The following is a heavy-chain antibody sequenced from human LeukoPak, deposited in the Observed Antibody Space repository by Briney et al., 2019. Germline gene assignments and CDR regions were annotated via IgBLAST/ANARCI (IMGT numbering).Heavy chain of an antibody. V-gene: IGHV4-30-4*01. J-gene: IGHJ6*04. CDR2: IYYSGST. CDR1: GGFISSGDYY. D-gene: IGHD3-10*01. CDR3: AREVRMVRGVTHPPYGMDV. Sequence: PSETLSLTCTVSGGFISSGDYYWSWIRQPPGKGLEWIGYIYYSGSTYYNPSLKSRVTISVDTSKNQFSLKLSSVTAADTAVYYCAREVRMVRGVTHPPYGMDVWGKGTTVTVSS.